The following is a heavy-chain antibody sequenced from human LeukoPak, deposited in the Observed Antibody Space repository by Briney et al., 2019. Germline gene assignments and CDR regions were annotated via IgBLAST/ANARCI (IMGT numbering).Heavy chain of an antibody. CDR3: AKDRYSSGWGAAFDT. J-gene: IGHJ3*02. CDR1: GFTFSDSG. CDR2: ISYDGSNK. V-gene: IGHV3-30*18. Sequence: PGTSLRLSCAASGFTFSDSGMHWVRQAPGKGLEWAALISYDGSNKYYADSVKGRFTISRSNSKNILYLQMNSLRPEDTAVYYCAKDRYSSGWGAAFDTWGQGTMVTVSS. D-gene: IGHD6-19*01.